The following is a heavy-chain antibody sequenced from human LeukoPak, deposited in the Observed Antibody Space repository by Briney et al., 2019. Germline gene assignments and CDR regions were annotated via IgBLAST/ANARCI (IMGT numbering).Heavy chain of an antibody. D-gene: IGHD3-16*01. V-gene: IGHV3-23*01. Sequence: PGGSLRLSCEASGFTFSSDAMNWVRQAPGKGLEWVSAISGSGSSPYYADSVKGRFTVSRDNTKNTLYSQMSSLRVEDTALYYCAKGRLWGRGGYHYYYMDVWGKGTAVTISS. CDR1: GFTFSSDA. CDR3: AKGRLWGRGGYHYYYMDV. CDR2: ISGSGSSP. J-gene: IGHJ6*03.